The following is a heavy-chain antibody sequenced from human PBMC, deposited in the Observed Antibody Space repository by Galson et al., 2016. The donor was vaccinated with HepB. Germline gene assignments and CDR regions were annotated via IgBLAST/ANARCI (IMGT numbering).Heavy chain of an antibody. Sequence: SETLSLTCSVSGGAINSAYHWSWIRQHPGKGLEWIGNIYYSGSTNYNPSLKSRVTISVDTSKNQFSLKLSSVTSADTAVYFCARGQGDAPPADMSFDSWGQGTLVTVSS. CDR1: GGAINSAYH. D-gene: IGHD2-21*01. CDR3: ARGQGDAPPADMSFDS. J-gene: IGHJ4*02. V-gene: IGHV4-59*12. CDR2: IYYSGST.